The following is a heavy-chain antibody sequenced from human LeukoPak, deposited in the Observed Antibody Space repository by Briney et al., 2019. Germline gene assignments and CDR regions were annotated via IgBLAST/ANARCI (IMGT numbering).Heavy chain of an antibody. CDR1: GGSFSGYY. J-gene: IGHJ4*02. CDR2: INHSGST. D-gene: IGHD5-24*01. Sequence: PSETLSLTCAVYGGSFSGYYWSWIRQPPGKGLEWIGEINHSGSTNYNPSLKSRVTISVDTSKNQFSLKLSSVTAADTAVYYCAGARGDGYNFDYWGQGTLVTVSS. V-gene: IGHV4-34*01. CDR3: AGARGDGYNFDY.